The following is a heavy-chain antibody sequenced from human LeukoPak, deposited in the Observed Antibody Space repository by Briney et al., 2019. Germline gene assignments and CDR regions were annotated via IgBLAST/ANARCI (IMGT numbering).Heavy chain of an antibody. CDR1: GYTFSSYG. J-gene: IGHJ6*04. CDR3: AKEGEDDFWSGYYSV. Sequence: GGSLRLSCAASGYTFSSYGMHWVRQAPGKGLEWVAVISYDGSNKYYADSVKGRFTISRDNSKNTLYLQMNSLRAEDTAVYYCAKEGEDDFWSGYYSVWGKGNTVNVPS. D-gene: IGHD3-3*01. CDR2: ISYDGSNK. V-gene: IGHV3-30*18.